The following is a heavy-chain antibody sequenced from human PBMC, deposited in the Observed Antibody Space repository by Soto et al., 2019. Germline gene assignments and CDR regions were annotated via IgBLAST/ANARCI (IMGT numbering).Heavy chain of an antibody. CDR2: INHSGST. J-gene: IGHJ4*02. V-gene: IGHV4-34*01. Sequence: LSLTCAVYGGSFSGYYWSWIRQPPGKGLGWIGEINHSGSTNYNPSLKSRVTISVDTSKNQFSLKLSSVTAADTAVYYCARIPGTRYDYWGQGTLVTVSS. D-gene: IGHD1-1*01. CDR1: GGSFSGYY. CDR3: ARIPGTRYDY.